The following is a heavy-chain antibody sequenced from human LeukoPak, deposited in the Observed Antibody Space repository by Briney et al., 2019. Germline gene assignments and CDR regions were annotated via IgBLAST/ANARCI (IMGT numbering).Heavy chain of an antibody. V-gene: IGHV4-61*02. Sequence: SETLSPTCTDSGGSISSGSYYWRWLRQPAGKGLEWIGRIYTSGSTNYNPSLKSRVTISVDTSKNQFSLKLSSVTAADTAVYYCARAPHYSFLDYWGQGTLVTVSS. CDR3: ARAPHYSFLDY. J-gene: IGHJ4*02. D-gene: IGHD5-18*01. CDR1: GGSISSGSYY. CDR2: IYTSGST.